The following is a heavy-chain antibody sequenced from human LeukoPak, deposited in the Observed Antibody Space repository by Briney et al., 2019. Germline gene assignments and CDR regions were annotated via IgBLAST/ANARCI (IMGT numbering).Heavy chain of an antibody. CDR3: ARVYRGNYCIDF. V-gene: IGHV3-30*04. CDR1: GFTFSTYA. CDR2: ISSDGSGQ. Sequence: GGSLRLSCAASGFTFSTYAIQWVRQAPGKGLDWVAYISSDGSGQLYADSVKGRLHISRDDSESTLSLQMNSLRVEDTAVYHCARVYRGNYCIDFWGQGILVTVSS. J-gene: IGHJ4*02. D-gene: IGHD3-16*02.